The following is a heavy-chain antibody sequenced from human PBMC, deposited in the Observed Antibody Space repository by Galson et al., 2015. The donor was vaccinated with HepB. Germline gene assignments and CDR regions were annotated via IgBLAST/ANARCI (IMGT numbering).Heavy chain of an antibody. Sequence: SVKVSCKPSGGTFSSYAISWVRQAPGQGLEWMGGIIPIFGTANYAQKFQGRVTITADESTSTAYMELSSLRSEDTAVYYCARDLLYYYDSSGYYFGAFDIWGQGTMVTVSS. CDR1: GGTFSSYA. CDR2: IIPIFGTA. CDR3: ARDLLYYYDSSGYYFGAFDI. V-gene: IGHV1-69*13. J-gene: IGHJ3*02. D-gene: IGHD3-22*01.